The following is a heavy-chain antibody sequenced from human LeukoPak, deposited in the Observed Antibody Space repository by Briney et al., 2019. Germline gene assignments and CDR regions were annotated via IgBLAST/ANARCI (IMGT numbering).Heavy chain of an antibody. CDR2: INSDGSSA. Sequence: GGSLRLSCAASGFXFSNYAMSWVRQAPGKGLVWVSHINSDGSSATYADSVKGRFTISRDNAKNTVYLQMNSLRAEDTAVYFCARGGVGCFDYWGQGALVTVSS. J-gene: IGHJ4*02. CDR3: ARGGVGCFDY. CDR1: GFXFSNYA. D-gene: IGHD6-19*01. V-gene: IGHV3-74*01.